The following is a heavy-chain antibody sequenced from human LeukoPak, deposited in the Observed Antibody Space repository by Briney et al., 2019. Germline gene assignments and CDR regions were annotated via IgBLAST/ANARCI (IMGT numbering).Heavy chain of an antibody. CDR3: ARQLPTAAADTRGYFDY. J-gene: IGHJ4*02. Sequence: SETLSLTCTVSGGSISIISSSTYYWGWIRQAPGKGLEWIGSLYYGENSHYNPSLKSRATLSVDTSNNQFSLKLTPVTAADAAVYFCARQLPTAAADTRGYFDYWGQGTVVTVPS. CDR2: LYYGENS. CDR1: GGSISIISSSTYY. D-gene: IGHD6-25*01. V-gene: IGHV4-39*01.